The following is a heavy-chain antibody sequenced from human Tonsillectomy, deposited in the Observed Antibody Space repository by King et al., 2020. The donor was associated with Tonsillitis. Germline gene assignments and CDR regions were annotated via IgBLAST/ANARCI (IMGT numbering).Heavy chain of an antibody. V-gene: IGHV3-30-3*01. CDR2: TSYDGSNK. Sequence: VQLEESGGGVVQPGRSLRLSCAASGFSFSSYAMHWVRQAPGKGLEWVAVTSYDGSNKYYADFVRGRFTISRDNSKNTLYLQMNSLRAEDTAVYYCARDQSYYDSSGYFSDWGQGTMVTVSS. J-gene: IGHJ3*01. CDR3: ARDQSYYDSSGYFSD. CDR1: GFSFSSYA. D-gene: IGHD3-22*01.